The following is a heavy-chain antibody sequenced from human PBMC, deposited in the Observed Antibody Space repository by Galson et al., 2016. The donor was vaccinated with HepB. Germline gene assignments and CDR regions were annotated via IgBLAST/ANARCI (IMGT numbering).Heavy chain of an antibody. CDR1: GFSFSTYW. J-gene: IGHJ5*02. V-gene: IGHV3-7*03. CDR3: ARDRCSSTTCYGKYSNWFDP. D-gene: IGHD2-2*01. Sequence: SLRLSCAASGFSFSTYWMSWVRQAPGKGLEWVANIKQDGSEKYFVASVKGRFTISRDNAKNSLYLQMTSLGVEDTAVYYCARDRCSSTTCYGKYSNWFDPWGQGTLVAVSS. CDR2: IKQDGSEK.